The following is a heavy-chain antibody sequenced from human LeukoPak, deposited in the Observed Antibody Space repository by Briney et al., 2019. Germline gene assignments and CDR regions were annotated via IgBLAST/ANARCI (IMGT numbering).Heavy chain of an antibody. D-gene: IGHD1-7*01. J-gene: IGHJ3*02. CDR1: GGSISSGGYY. Sequence: SETLSLTCTVCGGSISSGGYYWSWIRQHPGKGLEWIGYIYCSGSTYYNPSLKSRVTISVDTSKNQFSLKLSSVTAADTAVYYCATWNYLDAFDIWGQGTMVTVSS. CDR3: ATWNYLDAFDI. V-gene: IGHV4-31*03. CDR2: IYCSGST.